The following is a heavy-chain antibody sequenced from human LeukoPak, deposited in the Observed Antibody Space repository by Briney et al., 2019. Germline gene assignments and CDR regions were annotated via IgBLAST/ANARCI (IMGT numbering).Heavy chain of an antibody. CDR3: AREYYSGSRSYFQYYFDY. J-gene: IGHJ4*02. D-gene: IGHD3-10*01. V-gene: IGHV4-59*01. CDR1: GGSISSYY. CDR2: IYYSGST. Sequence: SETLSLTCTVSGGSISSYYWSWIRQPPGKGLEWIGYIYYSGSTNYNASLTNRVTISVDTSKNQFSLKLSSVTAADTAVYYCAREYYSGSRSYFQYYFDYWGQGALVTVSS.